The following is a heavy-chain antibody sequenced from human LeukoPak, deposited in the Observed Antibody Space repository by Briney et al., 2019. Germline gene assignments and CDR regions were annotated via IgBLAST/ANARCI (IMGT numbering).Heavy chain of an antibody. Sequence: SETLSLTCAVYGGSFSGYYWSWIRQPPGKGLEWIGEINHSGSTNYNPSLKSRVTISVDTSKNQFSLKLSSVTAADTAVYYCARGDIAAAGYYYYMDVWGKGTTVTVSS. V-gene: IGHV4-34*01. D-gene: IGHD6-13*01. CDR3: ARGDIAAAGYYYYMDV. CDR2: INHSGST. J-gene: IGHJ6*03. CDR1: GGSFSGYY.